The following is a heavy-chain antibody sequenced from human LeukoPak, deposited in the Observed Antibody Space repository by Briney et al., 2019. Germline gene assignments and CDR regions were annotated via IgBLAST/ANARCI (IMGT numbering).Heavy chain of an antibody. D-gene: IGHD3-10*01. V-gene: IGHV3-9*01. CDR2: ISWNSGSI. CDR1: GFTFDDYA. CDR3: AEDEYYYGSGSFDY. Sequence: GGSLRLSCAASGFTFDDYAMHWVRQAPGKGLEWASGISWNSGSIGYADSVKGRFTISRDNAKNSLYLQMNSLRAEDTALYYCAEDEYYYGSGSFDYWGQGTLVTVSS. J-gene: IGHJ4*02.